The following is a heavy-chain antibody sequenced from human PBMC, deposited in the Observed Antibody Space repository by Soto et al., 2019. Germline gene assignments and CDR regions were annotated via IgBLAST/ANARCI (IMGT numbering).Heavy chain of an antibody. CDR1: DDSISNSAYF. D-gene: IGHD3-10*01. CDR3: ARGRYSYCPDGDP. Sequence: SETLSLTCTVSDDSISNSAYFWTWIRQPPGKGLELLGYIYYSGSASYNPSLKSRVTISIDTSKSQFSLRLNSMTAADTAVYYCARGRYSYCPDGDPWGQGTLVTVSS. V-gene: IGHV4-30-4*01. J-gene: IGHJ5*02. CDR2: IYYSGSA.